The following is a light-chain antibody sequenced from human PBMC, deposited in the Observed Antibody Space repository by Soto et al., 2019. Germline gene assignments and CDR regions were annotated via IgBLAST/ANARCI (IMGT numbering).Light chain of an antibody. CDR2: WAS. Sequence: DIVMTQSPDSLAVSLGERATINCKSSQTLLYNSNNKNYLAWYQQKPGQPPKLLIYWASARESGVPDRFSGRGSGTDFTLTITSLQAEDVAVYFCQQYFSTPPTFGQGTELQIK. CDR1: QTLLYNSNNKNY. CDR3: QQYFSTPPT. J-gene: IGKJ2*01. V-gene: IGKV4-1*01.